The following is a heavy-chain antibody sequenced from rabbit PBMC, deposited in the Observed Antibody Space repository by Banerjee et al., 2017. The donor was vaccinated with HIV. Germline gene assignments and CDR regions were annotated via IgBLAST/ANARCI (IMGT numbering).Heavy chain of an antibody. Sequence: QSLEESGGDLVKPGASLTLTCTASGFSFSSSYYMCWVRQAPGKGLEWIGYISGASSGSTYYASWAKGRFTISKTSSTTVTLQMTSLTAADTATYFCATGTSIYASNLWGPGTLVTVS. V-gene: IGHV1S40*01. CDR1: GFSFSSSYY. D-gene: IGHD1-1*01. CDR3: ATGTSIYASNL. CDR2: ISGASSGST. J-gene: IGHJ4*01.